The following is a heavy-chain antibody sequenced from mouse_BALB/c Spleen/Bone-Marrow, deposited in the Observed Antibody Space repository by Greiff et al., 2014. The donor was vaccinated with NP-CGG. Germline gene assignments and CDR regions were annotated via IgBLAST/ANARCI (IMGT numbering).Heavy chain of an antibody. CDR1: GYSITSGYY. D-gene: IGHD2-10*02. V-gene: IGHV3-6*02. CDR3: ARYGSFDY. Sequence: VQLQQSGPGFVKPSQSLFLTCSVTGYSITSGYYWNWIRQFPGNKLEWMGYISYDGSKNYNPSLKNRISITRDTSKNQFFLKLNSVTTEDTATYYCARYGSFDYWGQGTTLTVSS. J-gene: IGHJ2*01. CDR2: ISYDGSK.